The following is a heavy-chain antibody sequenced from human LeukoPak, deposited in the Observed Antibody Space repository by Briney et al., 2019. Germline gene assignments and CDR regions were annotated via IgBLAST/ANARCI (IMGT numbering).Heavy chain of an antibody. Sequence: GGSLRLSCAASGFTVSSNYMSWVRQAPGKGLEWVSVIYSGGSTYYADSVKGRFTIPRDNSKNTLYLQMNSLRAEDTAVYYCARYYYDSSGYYPLARPDAFDIWGQGTMVTVSS. CDR3: ARYYYDSSGYYPLARPDAFDI. D-gene: IGHD3-22*01. CDR2: IYSGGST. J-gene: IGHJ3*02. CDR1: GFTVSSNY. V-gene: IGHV3-53*01.